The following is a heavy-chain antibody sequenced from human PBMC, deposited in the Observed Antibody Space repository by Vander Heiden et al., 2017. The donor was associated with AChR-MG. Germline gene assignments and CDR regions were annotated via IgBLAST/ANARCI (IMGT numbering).Heavy chain of an antibody. CDR3: ARDLGGEASMDI. Sequence: QGQLVQSGAEVKKPGASVKVSCKAPGYTFSRYGISWVRQARRQGLEWMGWISAYNGKTSYAQKLQGRVTMTADTSTSTAYMEVRSLRSGDTAVYYCARDLGGEASMDIWGKGTTVTVSS. V-gene: IGHV1-18*01. CDR1: GYTFSRYG. J-gene: IGHJ6*04. CDR2: ISAYNGKT. D-gene: IGHD2-21*01.